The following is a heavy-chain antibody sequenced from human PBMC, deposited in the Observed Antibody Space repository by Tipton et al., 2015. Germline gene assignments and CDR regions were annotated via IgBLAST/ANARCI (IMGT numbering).Heavy chain of an antibody. CDR3: ARQPLVYAINGWLDS. J-gene: IGHJ5*01. CDR1: GYTFTNYW. V-gene: IGHV5-51*01. CDR2: IYPGDSHT. D-gene: IGHD2-8*01. Sequence: QLVQSGAEMKKPGESLKISCKASGYTFTNYWIGWVRQMPGKGLEWMGIIYPGDSHTRYNPSFEGQVTISADKSISTAYLQWSSLKASDTAIYYCARQPLVYAINGWLDSWGQGTLVTVSS.